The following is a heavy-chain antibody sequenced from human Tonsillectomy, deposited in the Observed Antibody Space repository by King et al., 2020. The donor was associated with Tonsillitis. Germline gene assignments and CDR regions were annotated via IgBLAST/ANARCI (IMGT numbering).Heavy chain of an antibody. CDR3: ARDWSWLGGDLVYYYYMDV. Sequence: VQLVESGGGLVQPGGSLRLSCAASGFTVSSNHMSWVRQAPGKGLEWVSLIYSDDTTYYADSGKDRFIISRDKSKNTLYLHMNSLRAEDTAVYYCARDWSWLGGDLVYYYYMDVWGKGTTVTVSS. V-gene: IGHV3-66*01. CDR1: GFTVSSNH. D-gene: IGHD2-21*02. CDR2: IYSDDTT. J-gene: IGHJ6*03.